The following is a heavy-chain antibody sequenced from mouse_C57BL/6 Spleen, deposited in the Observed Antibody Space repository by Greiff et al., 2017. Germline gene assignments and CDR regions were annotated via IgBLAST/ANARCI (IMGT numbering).Heavy chain of an antibody. J-gene: IGHJ4*01. CDR2: IDPSDSYT. CDR3: ARYYSNSYAMDY. Sequence: QVQLQQPGAELVKPGASVKLSCKASGYTFTSYWMQWVKQRPGPGLEWIGEIDPSDSYTNYNQKFKGKATLTVDTSSSTAYMQLSSLTSEDSAVYYCARYYSNSYAMDYWGQGTSVTVSS. V-gene: IGHV1-50*01. D-gene: IGHD2-5*01. CDR1: GYTFTSYW.